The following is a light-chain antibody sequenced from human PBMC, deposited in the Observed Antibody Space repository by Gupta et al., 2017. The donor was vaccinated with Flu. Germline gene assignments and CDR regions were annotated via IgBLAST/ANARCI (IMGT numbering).Light chain of an antibody. V-gene: IGLV2-18*02. J-gene: IGLJ1*01. Sequence: GTRSDVGTYNRVSWYQQSPGTAPKLISEEVNNRPSGVPDRRSGSKSGNTESLTISGLQPEDEADYDCSSYTSTYMGVFGTGTKLTVL. CDR1: RSDVGTYNR. CDR3: SSYTSTYMGV. CDR2: EVN.